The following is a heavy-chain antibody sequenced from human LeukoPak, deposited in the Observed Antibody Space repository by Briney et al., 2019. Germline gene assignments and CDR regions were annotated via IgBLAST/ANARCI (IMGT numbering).Heavy chain of an antibody. D-gene: IGHD6-13*01. CDR2: ISRSGSTI. V-gene: IGHV3-11*01. Sequence: GGSLRLSCAASGFTFSDYYMSWIRQAPGKGLEGVQYISRSGSTIYYADSVKGRFTISRDNAKTSLYLQMNSLRAEDTAVYYFARDQMKGIAAAGTGFDYWGQGTLVTVSS. CDR1: GFTFSDYY. CDR3: ARDQMKGIAAAGTGFDY. J-gene: IGHJ4*02.